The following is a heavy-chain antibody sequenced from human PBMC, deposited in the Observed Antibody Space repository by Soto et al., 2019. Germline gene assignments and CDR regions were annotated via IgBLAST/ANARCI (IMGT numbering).Heavy chain of an antibody. CDR1: GYTLTELS. D-gene: IGHD3-9*01. Sequence: AASVKVSCKVSGYTLTELSMHWVRQAPGKGLEWMGGFDPEDGETIYAQKLQGRVTMTEDTSTDTAYMELSSLRSEDTAVYYCAAFNYDILTGYYKLQFDYWGQGTLVTVSS. CDR3: AAFNYDILTGYYKLQFDY. J-gene: IGHJ4*02. V-gene: IGHV1-24*01. CDR2: FDPEDGET.